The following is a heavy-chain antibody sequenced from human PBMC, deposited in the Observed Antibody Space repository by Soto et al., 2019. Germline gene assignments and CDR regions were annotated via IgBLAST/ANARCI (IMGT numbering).Heavy chain of an antibody. D-gene: IGHD3-22*01. V-gene: IGHV4-31*03. CDR1: GGSISNRGYY. CDR2: IYYSGST. J-gene: IGHJ4*02. Sequence: SETLSLTCTVAGGSISNRGYYWSRNRQHPGKVLEWIGYIYYSGSTYYNPSLKSRVTISVDTYKNQFSLKLSSVTAADTAVYYCARDSSGYFDYWGQGTLVTVSS. CDR3: ARDSSGYFDY.